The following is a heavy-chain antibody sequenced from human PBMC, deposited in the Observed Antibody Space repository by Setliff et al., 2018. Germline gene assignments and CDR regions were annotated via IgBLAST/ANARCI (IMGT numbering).Heavy chain of an antibody. V-gene: IGHV3-23*01. CDR3: AGLTASREVYYYYGMDV. J-gene: IGHJ6*02. Sequence: GGSLRLSGAASGFTFSSYAMSWVRQAPGKGLEWVSAISGSGGSTSYADSVKGRFTISRDNSKNTLYLQMNSLRAEDTAVYYCAGLTASREVYYYYGMDVWGQGTTVTVSS. CDR1: GFTFSSYA. D-gene: IGHD1-26*01. CDR2: ISGSGGST.